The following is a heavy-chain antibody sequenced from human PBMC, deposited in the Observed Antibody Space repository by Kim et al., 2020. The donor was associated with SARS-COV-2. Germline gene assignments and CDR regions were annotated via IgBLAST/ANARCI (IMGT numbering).Heavy chain of an antibody. CDR1: GFTFDDYA. D-gene: IGHD4-17*01. Sequence: GGSLRLSCAASGFTFDDYAMHWVRQAPGKGLEWVSGISWNSGSIGYADSVKGRFTISRDNAKNSLYLQMNSLRAEDTALYYCAKAAGYGDYGACDYWGQG. CDR3: AKAAGYGDYGACDY. CDR2: ISWNSGSI. V-gene: IGHV3-9*01. J-gene: IGHJ4*02.